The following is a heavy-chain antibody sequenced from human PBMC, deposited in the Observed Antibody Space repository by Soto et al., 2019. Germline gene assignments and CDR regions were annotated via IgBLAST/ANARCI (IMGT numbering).Heavy chain of an antibody. J-gene: IGHJ4*02. CDR2: ISSNGGST. CDR3: ARGVALPGSFDY. D-gene: IGHD5-12*01. V-gene: IGHV3-64*01. Sequence: EVQLVESGGGLVQPGGSLRLSCAASGFTFSSYAMHWVRQAPGKGLEYVSAISSNGGSTYYANSVKGRFTISRDNSTNTLYLQMGSLRAEDRAVYCCARGVALPGSFDYWGQGTLVTVSS. CDR1: GFTFSSYA.